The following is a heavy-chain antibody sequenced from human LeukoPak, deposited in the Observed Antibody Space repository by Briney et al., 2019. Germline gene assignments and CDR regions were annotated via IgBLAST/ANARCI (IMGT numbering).Heavy chain of an antibody. V-gene: IGHV3-74*01. CDR3: AREAVAGTGWFDP. CDR1: GFTFSTSW. J-gene: IGHJ5*02. Sequence: PGGSLRLSCAASGFTFSTSWMHWVRQTPGKGLEWVSRINSDGSSTSYADSVKGRFTISRDNAKNTLYLQMNNLRAEHTAVYYCAREAVAGTGWFDPWGQGTLVTVSS. D-gene: IGHD6-19*01. CDR2: INSDGSST.